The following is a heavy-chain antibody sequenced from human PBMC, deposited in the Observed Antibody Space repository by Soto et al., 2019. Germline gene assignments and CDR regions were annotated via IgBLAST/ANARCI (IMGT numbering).Heavy chain of an antibody. V-gene: IGHV1-24*01. CDR1: GYSLNELS. D-gene: IGHD1-7*01. CDR3: ATANWNYGYYYYGMDF. CDR2: FDPEDGET. J-gene: IGHJ6*02. Sequence: KLSCKFCGYSLNELSMHCVRQDKGKGLEWMGGFDPEDGETIYAQKFQGRVTMTEDTSTDTAYMELSSLRSEDTAVYYCATANWNYGYYYYGMDFWCQGPTVNVAS.